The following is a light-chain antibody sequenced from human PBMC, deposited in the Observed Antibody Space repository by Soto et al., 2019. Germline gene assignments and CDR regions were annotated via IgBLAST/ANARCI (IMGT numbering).Light chain of an antibody. J-gene: IGLJ3*02. V-gene: IGLV1-44*01. CDR1: SSNIGNNA. CDR3: AAWDDSLNGWV. Sequence: QSVLTQPPSASRTPGQRVTISCSGSSSNIGNNAVNWYQQLPGTAPKLLIYNNHQRPSGVPDRFSGSKSATSASLAISGLQSEDEADYYCAAWDDSLNGWVFGGGTKLTVL. CDR2: NNH.